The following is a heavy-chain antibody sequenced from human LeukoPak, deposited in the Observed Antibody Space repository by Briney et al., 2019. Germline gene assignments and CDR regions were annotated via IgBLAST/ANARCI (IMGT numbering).Heavy chain of an antibody. CDR3: ATGAADFDY. Sequence: GASVKVSCKASGYTVTGYYMHWGRQAPAQGLERMGWINPNNGGTNYAQKFQRRVTMTRDTSISTAYMELSRLRSDDTAVYYCATGAADFDYWGQGTLVTVSS. CDR1: GYTVTGYY. J-gene: IGHJ4*02. V-gene: IGHV1-2*02. CDR2: INPNNGGT. D-gene: IGHD2-15*01.